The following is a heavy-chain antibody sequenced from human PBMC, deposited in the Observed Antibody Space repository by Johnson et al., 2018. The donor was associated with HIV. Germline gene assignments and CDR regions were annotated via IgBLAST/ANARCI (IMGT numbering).Heavy chain of an antibody. Sequence: VQLVESGGGVVRPGGSLRLSCAVAGFRFDDYGMSWVRQAPGKGLEWISTINWNGGRTGYVDSLKGRFMISRDNAKNSLYLQMNSLRVEDTALYYCVRVGGNGNYFFDPFDVWGQGTMVTVSS. V-gene: IGHV3-20*04. D-gene: IGHD1-26*01. J-gene: IGHJ3*01. CDR1: GFRFDDYG. CDR2: INWNGGRT. CDR3: VRVGGNGNYFFDPFDV.